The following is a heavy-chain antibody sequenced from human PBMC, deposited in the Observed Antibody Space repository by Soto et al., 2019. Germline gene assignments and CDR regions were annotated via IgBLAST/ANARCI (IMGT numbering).Heavy chain of an antibody. CDR3: ARVGPASPAVIWVFDL. CDR1: GGSFRTYA. Sequence: QGQLVQSGAEVKKPGSSVKVSCKASGGSFRTYAINWVRQAPGQGLEWMGGIIPMLAAPTYAQKFQGRLTITADESTTTVYMELSSLTSEDTAVYYCARVGPASPAVIWVFDLWGRGNLVTVSS. V-gene: IGHV1-69*01. D-gene: IGHD2-21*01. J-gene: IGHJ2*01. CDR2: IIPMLAAP.